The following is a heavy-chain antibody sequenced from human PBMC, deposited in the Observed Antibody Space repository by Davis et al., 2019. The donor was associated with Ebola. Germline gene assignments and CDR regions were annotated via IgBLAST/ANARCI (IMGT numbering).Heavy chain of an antibody. CDR2: IWYDGSNK. Sequence: SLKISCAASGFTFSSYGMHCVRQAPGKGLEWVAVIWYDGSNKYYADSVKGRFTISRDNSKNTLYLQMNSLRAEDTAVYYCARDPMQQLDYWGQGTLVTVSS. CDR1: GFTFSSYG. J-gene: IGHJ4*02. V-gene: IGHV3-33*01. D-gene: IGHD6-13*01. CDR3: ARDPMQQLDY.